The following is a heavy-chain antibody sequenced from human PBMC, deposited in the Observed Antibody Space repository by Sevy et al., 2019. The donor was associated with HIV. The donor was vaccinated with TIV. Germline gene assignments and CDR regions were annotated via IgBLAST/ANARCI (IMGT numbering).Heavy chain of an antibody. CDR1: GFTFSDYY. J-gene: IGHJ6*02. CDR2: ISGSDNTI. Sequence: GGSLRLSCAASGFTFSDYYMSWIRQAPGKGLEWVSYISGSDNTIFYADSVKGRFTISRDNAKNSLYLQMTSLRAEDTAMYYCARDHVKDGDLGDYYYFAMDVWGQGTTVTVSS. D-gene: IGHD4-17*01. CDR3: ARDHVKDGDLGDYYYFAMDV. V-gene: IGHV3-11*01.